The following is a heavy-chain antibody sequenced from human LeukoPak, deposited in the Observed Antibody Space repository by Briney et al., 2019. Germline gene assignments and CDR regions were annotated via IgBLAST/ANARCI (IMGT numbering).Heavy chain of an antibody. CDR1: GFSFSTYW. D-gene: IGHD4-17*01. CDR3: ARVGHYGSFDY. Sequence: PGGSLRLSCAPSGFSFSTYWMSGVRQVPEKGLEWVANIMHDGTEKYFVDSMKGRFTISRDNAKNSLYLQMNSLRVEDTAVYYCARVGHYGSFDYWGQGTLVTVSS. CDR2: IMHDGTEK. V-gene: IGHV3-7*01. J-gene: IGHJ4*02.